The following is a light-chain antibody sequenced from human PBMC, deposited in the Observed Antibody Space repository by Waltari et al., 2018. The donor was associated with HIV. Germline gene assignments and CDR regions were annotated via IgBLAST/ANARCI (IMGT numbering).Light chain of an antibody. CDR2: AAS. Sequence: DIQMTQSPSSLSASVGDRVTITCRASQSISSYLNWYQQKPGKAPNLLIYAASSLQSGVPLRFSDSGSGTGFTLTISSLQPEDFATYYCQQSYSTPHTFGGGTKVEIK. V-gene: IGKV1-39*01. CDR3: QQSYSTPHT. J-gene: IGKJ4*01. CDR1: QSISSY.